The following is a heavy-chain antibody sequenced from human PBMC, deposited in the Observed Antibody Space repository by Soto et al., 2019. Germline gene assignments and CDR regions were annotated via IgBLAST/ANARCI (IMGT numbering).Heavy chain of an antibody. Sequence: GGSLRLSCAASGCTFSDHYMTWIRQAPGKGLEWISYIDGSGNIINYADSVKGRFTISRNNAKNSLYLQMNSLRDEDTAVYYCTRDPRLADFLGQGTLVTVSS. V-gene: IGHV3-11*01. CDR1: GCTFSDHY. CDR2: IDGSGNII. J-gene: IGHJ4*02. CDR3: TRDPRLADF.